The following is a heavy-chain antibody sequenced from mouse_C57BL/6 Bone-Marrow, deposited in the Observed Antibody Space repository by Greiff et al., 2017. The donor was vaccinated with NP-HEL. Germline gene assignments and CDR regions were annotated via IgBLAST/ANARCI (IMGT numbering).Heavy chain of an antibody. CDR3: ARDRFAY. CDR1: GFTFSSYA. J-gene: IGHJ3*01. V-gene: IGHV5-4*01. CDR2: ISDGGSYT. Sequence: EVQLQQSGGGLVKPGGSLKLSCAASGFTFSSYAMSWVRQTPEKRLEWVATISDGGSYTYYPDNVKGRFTISRDNAKNNLYLQMSHLKSEGTAMYYCARDRFAYWGQGTLVTVSA.